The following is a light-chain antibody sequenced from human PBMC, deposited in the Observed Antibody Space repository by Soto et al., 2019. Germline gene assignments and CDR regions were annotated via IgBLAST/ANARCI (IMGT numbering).Light chain of an antibody. CDR3: EVWDSLNNHVL. CDR1: SSNIGNNY. V-gene: IGLV1-51*01. J-gene: IGLJ2*01. CDR2: DNN. Sequence: QSVLTQPPSVSAAPGQKVTISCSGSSSNIGNNYVSWYQQLPGTAPKLLIYDNNQRPSGIPDRFSASKSGTSATLGITGLQIGDEADYYCEVWDSLNNHVLFGGGTKLTVL.